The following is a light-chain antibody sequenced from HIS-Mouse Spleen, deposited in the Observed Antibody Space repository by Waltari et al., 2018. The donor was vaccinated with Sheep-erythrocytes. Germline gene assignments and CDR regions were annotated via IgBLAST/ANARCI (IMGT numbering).Light chain of an antibody. Sequence: ETVLTQSPATLSLSPGERATLSCRASQSVSSYLAWYQQKPGQAPRPLIYDASNRATGIPARFSGSGSGTDFTLTISSLEPEDFAVYYCQQRSNWLTFGGGTKVEIK. CDR1: QSVSSY. CDR3: QQRSNWLT. V-gene: IGKV3-11*01. J-gene: IGKJ4*01. CDR2: DAS.